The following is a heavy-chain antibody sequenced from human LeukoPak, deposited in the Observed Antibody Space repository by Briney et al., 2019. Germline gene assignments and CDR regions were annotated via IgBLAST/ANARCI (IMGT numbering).Heavy chain of an antibody. CDR3: TTRYCSGGSCAFDI. Sequence: PGGSLRLSCAASGFTFSYYWMSWVRQAPGKGLEWVGRIKSKTDGGTTDYAAPVKGRFTISRDDSKNTLYLQMNSLKTEDTAVYYCTTRYCSGGSCAFDIWGQGTMVTVSS. CDR1: GFTFSYYW. D-gene: IGHD2-15*01. V-gene: IGHV3-15*01. CDR2: IKSKTDGGTT. J-gene: IGHJ3*02.